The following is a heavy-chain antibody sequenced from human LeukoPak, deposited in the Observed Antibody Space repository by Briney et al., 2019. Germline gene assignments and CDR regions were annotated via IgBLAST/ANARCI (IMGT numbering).Heavy chain of an antibody. J-gene: IGHJ4*02. V-gene: IGHV3-74*01. CDR1: GFIFSNYW. D-gene: IGHD1-1*01. CDR3: ARDFSLTRLERPFDY. Sequence: GGSLRLSCAASGFIFSNYWMHWLRQVPGKGLVWVSRINGDGSSTTYADSVKGRFTISRDNAKNSLYLQMNSLRAEDTAMYYCARDFSLTRLERPFDYWGQGTLVTVSS. CDR2: INGDGSST.